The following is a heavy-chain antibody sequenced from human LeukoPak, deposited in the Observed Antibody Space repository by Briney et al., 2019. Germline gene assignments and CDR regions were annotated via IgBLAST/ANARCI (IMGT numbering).Heavy chain of an antibody. V-gene: IGHV1-46*01. CDR3: ARGENGSGDQNWFDP. CDR1: GYIFSSYY. D-gene: IGHD3-10*01. J-gene: IGHJ5*02. CDR2: INPSGGGT. Sequence: ASVKVSCKASGYIFSSYYMHWVRQAPGQGLEWLGIINPSGGGTSYAQKFQGRVTMTRDTSTSTVYMELSSLRSEDTAVYYCARGENGSGDQNWFDPWGQGTLVTVSS.